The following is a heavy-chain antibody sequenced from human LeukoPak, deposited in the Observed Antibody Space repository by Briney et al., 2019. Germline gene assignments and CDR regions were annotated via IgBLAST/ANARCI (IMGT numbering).Heavy chain of an antibody. CDR3: ARDRGSTTSDYSYYYYMDV. CDR1: GYTFTVYY. Sequence: ASVKVSFKASGYTFTVYYMHRVRQAPGQGLEWMGWINPNSGGTNYAQKFQGRGTMTRDPSISTASMELSRLKSDDTAVYYCARDRGSTTSDYSYYYYMDVWGKGTTVTVSS. D-gene: IGHD2-2*01. CDR2: INPNSGGT. J-gene: IGHJ6*03. V-gene: IGHV1-2*02.